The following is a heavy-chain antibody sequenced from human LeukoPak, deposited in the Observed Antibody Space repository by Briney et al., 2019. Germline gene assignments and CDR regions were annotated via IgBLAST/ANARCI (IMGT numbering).Heavy chain of an antibody. CDR2: INHSGST. J-gene: IGHJ6*02. D-gene: IGHD4-17*01. CDR3: ARAAGAVKYYYGMDV. V-gene: IGHV4-34*01. Sequence: SETLSLTCAVYGGSFSGYYWSWIRQPPGKGLEWIGEINHSGSTNYNPSLKSRVTISVDTSKNQFSLKLSSVTAADTAVYYCARAAGAVKYYYGMDVWGQGTTVTVSS. CDR1: GGSFSGYY.